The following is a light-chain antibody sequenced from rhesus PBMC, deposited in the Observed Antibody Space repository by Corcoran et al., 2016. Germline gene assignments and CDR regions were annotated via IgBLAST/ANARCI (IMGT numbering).Light chain of an antibody. CDR2: KAS. V-gene: IGKV1-22*01. J-gene: IGKJ3*01. CDR3: QQYSSSPFT. Sequence: DIQMTQSPSSLSASVGDTVTITCRASQSISSWLAWYQQKPGKAPKLLIYKASGLQCGVPSRFSGSGSGTVFTLTISNLQSEDFAPYYCQQYSSSPFTFGPGTKLDIK. CDR1: QSISSW.